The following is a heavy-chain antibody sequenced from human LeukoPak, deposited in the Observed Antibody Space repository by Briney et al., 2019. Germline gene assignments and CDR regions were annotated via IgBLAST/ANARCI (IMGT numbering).Heavy chain of an antibody. CDR1: GYSISSGYY. J-gene: IGHJ2*01. D-gene: IGHD2-15*01. CDR2: IYHSGST. Sequence: SETLSLTCAVSGYSISSGYYWGWIRQPPGKGLEWIGSIYHSGSTYYNPSLKSRVPISVDTSKNQFSLKLSSVTAADTAVYYCARRIGYCSGGSCYVGPYWYFDLWGRGTLVTVSS. CDR3: ARRIGYCSGGSCYVGPYWYFDL. V-gene: IGHV4-38-2*01.